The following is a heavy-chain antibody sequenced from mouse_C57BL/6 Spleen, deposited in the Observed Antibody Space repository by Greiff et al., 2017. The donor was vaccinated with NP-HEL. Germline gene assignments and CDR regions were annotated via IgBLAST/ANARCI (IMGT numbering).Heavy chain of an antibody. CDR3: ARDRREDYAMDY. Sequence: DVMLVESEGGLVQPGSSMKLSCTASGFTFSDYYMAWVRQVPEKGLEWVANINYDGSSTYYLDSLKSRFIISRDNAKNILYLQMSSLKSEDTATYYCARDRREDYAMDYWGQGTSVTVSS. V-gene: IGHV5-16*01. J-gene: IGHJ4*01. CDR2: INYDGSST. CDR1: GFTFSDYY.